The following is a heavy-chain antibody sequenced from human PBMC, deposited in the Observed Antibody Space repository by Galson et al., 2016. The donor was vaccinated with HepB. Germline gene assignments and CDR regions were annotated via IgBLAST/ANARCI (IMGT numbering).Heavy chain of an antibody. Sequence: SLRLSCAVSGFTFTTYSMSWVRQVPGKGLEWVSAISSRSSYIYYADSVKGRFTISRDNARNSLYLEINSLRAEDTAPYYCARLGAGAMPTNFERDYYYGMDFWGQGTTVTVSS. CDR2: ISSRSSYI. D-gene: IGHD5-24*01. V-gene: IGHV3-21*06. CDR1: GFTFTTYS. CDR3: ARLGAGAMPTNFERDYYYGMDF. J-gene: IGHJ6*02.